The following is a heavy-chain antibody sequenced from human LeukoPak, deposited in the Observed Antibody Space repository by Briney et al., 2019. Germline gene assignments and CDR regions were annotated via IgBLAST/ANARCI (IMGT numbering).Heavy chain of an antibody. CDR1: GYTFTSYG. V-gene: IGHV1-18*01. CDR2: ISAYNGNT. D-gene: IGHD6-13*01. J-gene: IGHJ6*02. CDR3: ARASYSSSWYNNDYYYYGMDV. Sequence: ASVKVSCKASGYTFTSYGISWVRQAPGQGLEWMGWISAYNGNTNYAQKLQGRVTMTTDTSTSTAYMELRSLRSDDTAVYYCARASYSSSWYNNDYYYYGMDVWGQGTTVTVSS.